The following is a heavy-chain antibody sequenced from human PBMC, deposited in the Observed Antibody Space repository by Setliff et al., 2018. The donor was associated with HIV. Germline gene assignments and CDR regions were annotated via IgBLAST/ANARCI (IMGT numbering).Heavy chain of an antibody. CDR2: IMALFQRT. CDR3: ARGRMAAAGMFIPRALDY. V-gene: IGHV1-69*05. D-gene: IGHD6-13*01. J-gene: IGHJ4*02. CDR1: GDTFRNYA. Sequence: SVKVSCKVSGDTFRNYAINWVRLAPGQGLEWMGEIMALFQRTQYAQKFQGRVTFTTDGSTSTAYMELRSLRFDDTAISSCARGRMAAAGMFIPRALDYWGQGTLVTVSS.